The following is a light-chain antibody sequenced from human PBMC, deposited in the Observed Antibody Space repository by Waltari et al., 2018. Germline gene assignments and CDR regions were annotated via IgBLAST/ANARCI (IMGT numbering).Light chain of an antibody. V-gene: IGKV1-5*03. J-gene: IGKJ1*01. Sequence: DIQMTQSPSTLSASVGDRLTITCRASQSIKIWLTWYQQKPGKAPNLLIYKASTLQSGVPSRFSGSGSGTEFALTINSLQPDDFATYYCQQYDTYPWTFGQGTKVEIK. CDR1: QSIKIW. CDR2: KAS. CDR3: QQYDTYPWT.